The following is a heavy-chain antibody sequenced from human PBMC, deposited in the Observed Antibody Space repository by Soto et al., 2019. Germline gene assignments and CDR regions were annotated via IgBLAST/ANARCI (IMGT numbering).Heavy chain of an antibody. CDR3: AGDGGSNYRNYYYYGMDV. CDR1: GGTFSSYA. V-gene: IGHV1-69*01. Sequence: QVQLVQSGAEVKKPGSSVKVSCKASGGTFSSYAISWVRQAPGQGLEWMGGIIPIFGTANYAQKFQGRVTITADESTSTAYMELSSLRSEDTAVYYCAGDGGSNYRNYYYYGMDVWGQGTTVTVSS. D-gene: IGHD4-4*01. J-gene: IGHJ6*02. CDR2: IIPIFGTA.